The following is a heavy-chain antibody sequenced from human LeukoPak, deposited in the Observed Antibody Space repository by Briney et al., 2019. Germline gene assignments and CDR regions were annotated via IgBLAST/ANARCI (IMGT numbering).Heavy chain of an antibody. CDR1: GDSINSGDYY. J-gene: IGHJ4*02. D-gene: IGHD3-3*01. CDR2: FRYSGSN. CDR3: ARGRTIFGMLNEGPILDY. Sequence: SETLSLTCTVSGDSINSGDYYWSWIRQSPGKGLEWIGYFRYSGSNYDNPSLKSRVRISVDTSRVQFSLKVTSVTAADTAVYFCARGRTIFGMLNEGPILDYWGQGILVTVSS. V-gene: IGHV4-30-4*01.